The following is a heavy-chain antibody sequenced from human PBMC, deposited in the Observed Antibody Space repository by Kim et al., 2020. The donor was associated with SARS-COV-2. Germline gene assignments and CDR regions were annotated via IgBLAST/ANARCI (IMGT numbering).Heavy chain of an antibody. CDR2: ISDDETYK. V-gene: IGHV3-30*03. Sequence: GGSLRLSCAASGFSFSSRGMHWVRQAPGKGLEWVAVISDDETYKNYGDSVKGRFTISRDNSKNTVDLQMNSLRVEDTAVYYCARAREKSFDYWGQGTLVT. CDR3: ARAREKSFDY. CDR1: GFSFSSRG. J-gene: IGHJ4*02.